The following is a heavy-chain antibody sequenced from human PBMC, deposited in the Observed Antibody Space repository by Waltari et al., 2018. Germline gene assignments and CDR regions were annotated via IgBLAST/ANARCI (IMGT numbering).Heavy chain of an antibody. Sequence: QVQLQQWGAGLLKPSETLSLTCAVYGGSFSGYYWRWLRQPPGKGLEWIGEINHSGSTNYNPSLKSRVTISVDTSKNQFSLKLSSVTAADTAVYYCASPAPRNYYYYYMDVWGKGTTVTVSS. V-gene: IGHV4-34*01. CDR1: GGSFSGYY. CDR2: INHSGST. CDR3: ASPAPRNYYYYYMDV. J-gene: IGHJ6*03.